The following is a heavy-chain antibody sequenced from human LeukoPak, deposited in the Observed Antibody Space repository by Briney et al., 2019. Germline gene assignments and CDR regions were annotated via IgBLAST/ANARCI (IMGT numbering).Heavy chain of an antibody. CDR1: GFTFSIYA. Sequence: TGGSLRLSCAASGFTFSIYAMRWVRHAPGKGLEWVSAISGSGGFTYYADSVKGRFTISRDNSKNTLYLQMNSLRAEDTAVYCCAKASPVTTFSWFDPWGQGTLVTVSS. CDR3: AKASPVTTFSWFDP. D-gene: IGHD4-17*01. CDR2: ISGSGGFT. J-gene: IGHJ5*02. V-gene: IGHV3-23*01.